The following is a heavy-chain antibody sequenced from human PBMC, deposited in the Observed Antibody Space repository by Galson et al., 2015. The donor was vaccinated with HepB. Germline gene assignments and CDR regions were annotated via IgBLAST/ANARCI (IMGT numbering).Heavy chain of an antibody. V-gene: IGHV3-21*01. CDR1: GFTFSSYS. CDR2: ISSSSSYI. Sequence: SLRLSCAASGFTFSSYSMNWVRQAPGKGLEWVSSISSSSSYIYYADSVKGRFTISRDNAKNSLYLQMNSLRAEDTAVYYCARATMARGAYAFDIWGQGTMVTVSS. CDR3: ARATMARGAYAFDI. D-gene: IGHD3-10*01. J-gene: IGHJ3*02.